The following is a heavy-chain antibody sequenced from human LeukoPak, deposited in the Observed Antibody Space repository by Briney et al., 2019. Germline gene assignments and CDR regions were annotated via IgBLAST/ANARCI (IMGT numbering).Heavy chain of an antibody. Sequence: GGSLRLSCAASGFTFINAWMSWVRQAPGKGLEWVGRIRSKTDGGTTEYAPPVEGRFTISRDDSKDTLYLLMNSLKTEDTAVYYCSTVRIWGQGTLVTVSS. CDR1: GFTFINAW. J-gene: IGHJ4*02. CDR2: IRSKTDGGTT. CDR3: STVRI. V-gene: IGHV3-15*01. D-gene: IGHD3-3*02.